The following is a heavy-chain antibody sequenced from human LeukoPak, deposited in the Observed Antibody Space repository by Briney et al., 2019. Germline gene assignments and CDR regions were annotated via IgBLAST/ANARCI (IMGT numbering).Heavy chain of an antibody. CDR2: IYYSGST. V-gene: IGHV4-39*07. Sequence: SETLSLTCTVSGGSISSSSYYWGWIRQPPGKGLEWIGSIYYSGSTYYNPSLKSRVTISVDTSKNQFSLKLSSVTAADTAVYYCARDFGYSYGYIDYWGQGTLVTVSS. D-gene: IGHD5-18*01. CDR1: GGSISSSSYY. CDR3: ARDFGYSYGYIDY. J-gene: IGHJ4*02.